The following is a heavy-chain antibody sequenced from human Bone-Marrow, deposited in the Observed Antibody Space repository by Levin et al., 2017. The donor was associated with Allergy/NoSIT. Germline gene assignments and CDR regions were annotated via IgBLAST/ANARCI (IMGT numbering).Heavy chain of an antibody. J-gene: IGHJ4*02. CDR2: IDPKSGAT. D-gene: IGHD2-15*01. CDR3: AVSTEAPATPNFDY. Sequence: GASVKVSCKASGHSFTGHYIHWMRQAPGQGLEWMGRIDPKSGATDYAQKFRDRVTMTGDTSVSTVYMELTGLRFDDTALFYCAVSTEAPATPNFDYWGQGTPLTVSS. V-gene: IGHV1-2*02. CDR1: GHSFTGHY.